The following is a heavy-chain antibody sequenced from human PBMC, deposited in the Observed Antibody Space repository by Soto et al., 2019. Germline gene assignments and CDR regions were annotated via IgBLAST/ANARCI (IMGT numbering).Heavy chain of an antibody. CDR1: GFTVSSNY. CDR2: IYSGGST. Sequence: VQLVESGGGLIQPGGSLRLSCAASGFTVSSNYMSWVRQAPGKGLEWVSGIYSGGSTYYADSVKGRFTISRDNSKYTLYLQMNSLRAEDTAVYYCARDRVESGYPEYFQHWGQGTLVTVSS. V-gene: IGHV3-53*01. CDR3: ARDRVESGYPEYFQH. D-gene: IGHD3-22*01. J-gene: IGHJ1*01.